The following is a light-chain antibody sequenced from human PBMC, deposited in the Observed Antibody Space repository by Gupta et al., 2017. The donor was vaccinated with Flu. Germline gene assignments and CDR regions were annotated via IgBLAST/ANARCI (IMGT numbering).Light chain of an antibody. CDR1: GNNLGTNY. Sequence: VTTTCTGSGNNLGTNYVQWYQQHPRKPPHRVIYEDNHRPSGVPDRFSGSNASTSDSPSLTIAGEEDEDEDDYYMQANYSSIWVFGGGTKLTVL. V-gene: IGLV6-57*02. J-gene: IGLJ3*02. CDR2: EDN. CDR3: QANYSSIWV.